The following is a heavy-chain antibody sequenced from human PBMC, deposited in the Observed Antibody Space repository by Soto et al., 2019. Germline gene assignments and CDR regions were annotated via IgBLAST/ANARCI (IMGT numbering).Heavy chain of an antibody. J-gene: IGHJ5*02. D-gene: IGHD6-6*01. CDR1: GFTFSSYA. Sequence: GGSLRLSCAASGFTFSSYAMSWVRQAPGKGLERVSAISGSGGSTYYADSVKGRFTISRDNSKNTLYLQMNSLRAEDTAVYYCAKDHHSVGIAARQRPYNWFDPWGQGTLVTVSS. CDR3: AKDHHSVGIAARQRPYNWFDP. CDR2: ISGSGGST. V-gene: IGHV3-23*01.